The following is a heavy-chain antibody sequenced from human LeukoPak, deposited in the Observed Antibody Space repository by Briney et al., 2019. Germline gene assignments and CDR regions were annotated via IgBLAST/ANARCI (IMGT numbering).Heavy chain of an antibody. CDR1: GYSFTSYW. Sequence: GESLKISCKGSGYSFTSYWIGWVRQMPGKGLEWMGIIYPGDSDTRYSPSFQGQVTISADKSISTAYLPWSSLKASDTAMYYCARLPYCSSTSCYHFDYWGQGTLVTVSS. D-gene: IGHD2-2*01. CDR3: ARLPYCSSTSCYHFDY. V-gene: IGHV5-51*01. CDR2: IYPGDSDT. J-gene: IGHJ4*02.